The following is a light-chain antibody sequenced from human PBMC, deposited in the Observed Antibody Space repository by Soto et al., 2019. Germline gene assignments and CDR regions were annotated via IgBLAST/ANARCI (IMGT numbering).Light chain of an antibody. Sequence: EIVLTQSPGTLSLSPGERATLSCRASQSVSSSYLACYQQKPGQAPRLLIYGASSRATGIPDRFSGSGSGTDFTLTISRLEPEDFAVYYCHQYDSSPLTFGGGTMVEIK. J-gene: IGKJ4*01. V-gene: IGKV3-20*01. CDR1: QSVSSSY. CDR3: HQYDSSPLT. CDR2: GAS.